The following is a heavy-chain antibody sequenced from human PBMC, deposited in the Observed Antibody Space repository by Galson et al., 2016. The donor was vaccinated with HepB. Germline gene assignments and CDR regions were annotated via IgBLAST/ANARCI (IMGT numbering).Heavy chain of an antibody. Sequence: SLRLSCAASGFTFTTFAMTWVRQAPGKGLEWLSGIGATGGSKYYANSVKARFTISRDNSKNTLYLQMKRLRAEDTALYYCAPDPFFVYWGQGTLVTVTS. CDR1: GFTFTTFA. J-gene: IGHJ4*02. CDR2: IGATGGSK. CDR3: APDPFFVY. V-gene: IGHV3-23*01.